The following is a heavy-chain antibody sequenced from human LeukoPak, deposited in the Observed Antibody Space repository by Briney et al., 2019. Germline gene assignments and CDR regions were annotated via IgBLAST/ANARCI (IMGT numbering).Heavy chain of an antibody. Sequence: GGSLRLSCAVSGFTFSSYWMHWVRQAPGKGLVWVSRTNSDGSSTRYADSVKGRFTISRDNAKNTLYLQMNSLRAEDTAVYYCARGPRYSFGSAFGYWGQGALVTVSS. V-gene: IGHV3-74*01. J-gene: IGHJ4*02. D-gene: IGHD5-18*01. CDR3: ARGPRYSFGSAFGY. CDR1: GFTFSSYW. CDR2: TNSDGSST.